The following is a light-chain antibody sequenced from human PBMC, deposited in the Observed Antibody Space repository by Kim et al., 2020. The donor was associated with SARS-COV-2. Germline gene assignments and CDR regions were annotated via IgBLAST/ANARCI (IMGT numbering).Light chain of an antibody. CDR2: QDT. J-gene: IGLJ1*01. CDR3: QAWDRNTVV. V-gene: IGLV3-1*01. CDR1: KLGHKY. Sequence: SYELTQPPSVSVSPGQTASITCSGDKLGHKYTSWYQQKPGQSPVLVMYQDTKRPSGIPERFSGSNSGNTATLVISGTQALDEADYYCQAWDRNTVVFG.